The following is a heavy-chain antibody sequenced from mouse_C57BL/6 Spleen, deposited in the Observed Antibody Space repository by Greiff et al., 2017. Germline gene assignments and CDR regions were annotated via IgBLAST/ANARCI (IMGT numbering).Heavy chain of an antibody. J-gene: IGHJ4*01. CDR2: ISGGGGNT. Sequence: EVKLVESGGGLVKPGGSLKLSCAASGFTFSSYTMSWVRQTPEKRLEWVATISGGGGNTYYPDSVKGRFTISRDNAKNTLYLQMSSLRSEDTALYYCARGDYDRYYYAMDYWGQGTSVTVAS. V-gene: IGHV5-9*01. CDR3: ARGDYDRYYYAMDY. CDR1: GFTFSSYT. D-gene: IGHD2-4*01.